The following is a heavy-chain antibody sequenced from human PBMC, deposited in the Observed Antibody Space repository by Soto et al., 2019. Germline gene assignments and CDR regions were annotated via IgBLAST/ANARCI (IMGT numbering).Heavy chain of an antibody. Sequence: QVELVQSGAEVKKPGASVKVSCKASGYTFTSYGISWVRQAPGQGLEWMGWISAYNGNTNYAQKLQGRVTMTTDTSTSTAYMELRSLRSDDTAVYYCARDAPRGSGYDSPYFDYWGQGTLVTVSS. V-gene: IGHV1-18*01. CDR3: ARDAPRGSGYDSPYFDY. D-gene: IGHD5-12*01. CDR2: ISAYNGNT. CDR1: GYTFTSYG. J-gene: IGHJ4*02.